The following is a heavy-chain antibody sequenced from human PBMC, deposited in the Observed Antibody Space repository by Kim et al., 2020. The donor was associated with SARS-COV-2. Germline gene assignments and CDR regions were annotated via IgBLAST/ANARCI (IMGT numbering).Heavy chain of an antibody. J-gene: IGHJ6*02. CDR2: ISSSSSYT. Sequence: GGSLRLSCAASGFTFSDYYMSWIRQAPGKGLEWVSYISSSSSYTNYADSVKDRFTISRDNAKNSLYLQMNSLRAEDTAVYYCARGGVWEPWGMDVWGQGTTVTVSS. CDR1: GFTFSDYY. CDR3: ARGGVWEPWGMDV. V-gene: IGHV3-11*06. D-gene: IGHD1-26*01.